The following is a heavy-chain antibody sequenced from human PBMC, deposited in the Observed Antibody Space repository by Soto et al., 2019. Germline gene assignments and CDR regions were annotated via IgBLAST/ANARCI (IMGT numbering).Heavy chain of an antibody. V-gene: IGHV1-8*01. J-gene: IGHJ4*02. CDR2: MNPNSGNT. Sequence: QVQLVQSGAEVKKPGASVKVSCKASGYTITSYDINWVRQATGQGLEWMGWMNPNSGNTGYAQKFQGRVTMTRNTSIITAYMELSSLRSEDTAVYYCARGGVGEDGGRWDFDYWGQGTLVTVSS. CDR3: ARGGVGEDGGRWDFDY. D-gene: IGHD2-15*01. CDR1: GYTITSYD.